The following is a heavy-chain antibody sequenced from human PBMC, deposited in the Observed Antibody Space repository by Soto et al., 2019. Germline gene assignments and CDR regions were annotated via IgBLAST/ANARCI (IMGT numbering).Heavy chain of an antibody. V-gene: IGHV2-5*01. D-gene: IGHD5-18*01. CDR2: IYWNDDK. CDR1: GFSLSTSGVG. J-gene: IGHJ5*02. Sequence: QITLKESGPTLVKPTQTLTLTCTFSGFSLSTSGVGVGWIRQPPGKALEWLALIYWNDDKRYSPSLKSRLTITRDTSKNQVVLTMTDVDHVDTATYYCAHRPVGYGYGSERFDPWGQGTLVTVSS. CDR3: AHRPVGYGYGSERFDP.